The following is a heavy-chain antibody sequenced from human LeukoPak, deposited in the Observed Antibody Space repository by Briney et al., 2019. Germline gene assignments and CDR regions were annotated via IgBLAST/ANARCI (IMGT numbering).Heavy chain of an antibody. CDR1: GFTFSSNG. J-gene: IGHJ4*02. Sequence: PGRSLRLSCAASGFTFSSNGMHWVRQAPGKGLEWVAVIWYDGSNKYYADSVKGRFTISRDNSKNTLYLQMNSLRAEDTAVYYCARDVLESSGWFDYWGQGTLVTVS. D-gene: IGHD6-19*01. V-gene: IGHV3-33*01. CDR2: IWYDGSNK. CDR3: ARDVLESSGWFDY.